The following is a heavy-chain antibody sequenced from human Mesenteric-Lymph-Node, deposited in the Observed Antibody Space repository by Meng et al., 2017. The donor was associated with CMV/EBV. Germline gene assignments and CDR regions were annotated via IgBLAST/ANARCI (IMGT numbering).Heavy chain of an antibody. D-gene: IGHD2-15*01. CDR2: INPNSGGT. CDR1: GYTFTGYY. Sequence: ASVTVSCKASGYTFTGYYMHWVRQAPGQGLEWMGWINPNSGGTNYAQKFQGRVTMTRDTSISTAYMELSRLRSDDTAVYYCAREPLYCSGGSCYSDYYGMDVWGQGTTVTVSS. V-gene: IGHV1-2*02. CDR3: AREPLYCSGGSCYSDYYGMDV. J-gene: IGHJ6*02.